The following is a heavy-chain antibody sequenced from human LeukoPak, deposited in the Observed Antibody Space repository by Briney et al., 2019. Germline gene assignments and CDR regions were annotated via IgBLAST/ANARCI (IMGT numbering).Heavy chain of an antibody. CDR1: GYTFTGYY. J-gene: IGHJ5*02. V-gene: IGHV1-2*06. CDR3: VREAESNDWFDP. Sequence: ASVKVSCKASGYTFTGYYMHWVRQAPGHGLEWMGRINPNSGGTNYAQKFQGRVTMTRDTSISTAYMELSRLRSDDTAVYYCVREAESNDWFDPWGQGTLVTVSS. CDR2: INPNSGGT. D-gene: IGHD2/OR15-2a*01.